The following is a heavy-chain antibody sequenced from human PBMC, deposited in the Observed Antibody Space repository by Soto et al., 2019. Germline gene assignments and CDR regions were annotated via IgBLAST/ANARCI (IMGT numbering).Heavy chain of an antibody. Sequence: QVQLVESGGGVVQPGRSLRLSCAASGFTFSSYGMHWVRQAPGKGLEWVAVIWYDGSNKYYADSVKGRFTISRDNSKNTLYLQMNSLRAVDTAVYYCARDPYDSSGYYLYWGQGTLVTVSS. V-gene: IGHV3-33*01. CDR1: GFTFSSYG. CDR2: IWYDGSNK. J-gene: IGHJ4*02. D-gene: IGHD3-22*01. CDR3: ARDPYDSSGYYLY.